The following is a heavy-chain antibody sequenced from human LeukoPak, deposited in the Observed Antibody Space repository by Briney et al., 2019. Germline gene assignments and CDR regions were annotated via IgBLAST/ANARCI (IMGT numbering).Heavy chain of an antibody. CDR2: ISGSGGST. D-gene: IGHD2-21*02. CDR3: AKVAYCGGDCYVIPDY. CDR1: GFTFSSYA. J-gene: IGHJ4*02. V-gene: IGHV3-23*01. Sequence: GGSLRPSCAASGFTFSSYAMSWVRQAPGKGLEWVSAISGSGGSTYYADSVKGRFTISRDNSKNTPYLQMNSLRAEDTAVYYCAKVAYCGGDCYVIPDYWGQGTLVTVSS.